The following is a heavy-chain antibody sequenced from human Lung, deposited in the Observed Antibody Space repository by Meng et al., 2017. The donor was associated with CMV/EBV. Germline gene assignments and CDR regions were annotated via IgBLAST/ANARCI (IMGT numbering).Heavy chain of an antibody. V-gene: IGHV1-18*01. CDR1: GSTFTIHG. CDR3: ARDPSNTSGRYAYFDY. D-gene: IGHD6-19*01. Sequence: VQLVQSGAEGKQPGASVGVSGKASGSTFTIHGISWIRQGPGQGLEWMGWISCYNGDTNYAQKFQGKVTMTTDTSTSTAYMDLRSLRSDDTAVYYCARDPSNTSGRYAYFDYWGQGTLVTVSS. J-gene: IGHJ4*02. CDR2: ISCYNGDT.